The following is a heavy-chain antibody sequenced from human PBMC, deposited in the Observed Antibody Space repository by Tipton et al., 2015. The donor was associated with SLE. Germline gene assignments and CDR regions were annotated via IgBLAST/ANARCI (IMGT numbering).Heavy chain of an antibody. CDR1: GYTFTGYY. Sequence: QSGAEVKKPGASVKVSCKASGYTFTGYYMHWVRQAPGQGLEWMGRINPNSGGTNYAQKFQGRVTMTRDTSISTAYMELSRLRSDDTAVYYCARQSYGSGSYYNVYWGQGTLVTVSS. J-gene: IGHJ4*02. CDR3: ARQSYGSGSYYNVY. CDR2: INPNSGGT. D-gene: IGHD3-10*01. V-gene: IGHV1-2*06.